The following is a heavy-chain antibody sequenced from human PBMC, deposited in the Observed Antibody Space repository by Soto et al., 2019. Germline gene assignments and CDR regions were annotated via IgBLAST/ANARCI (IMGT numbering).Heavy chain of an antibody. Sequence: QLQLQESGPGLVKPSETLSLTCTVSGGSISSSSYYWGWIRQPPGKGLEWIGSIYYSGNTYYNPSLKSRVTISEDTSKNQYSRKLGSVTSADTAVYYCARHVAGYSSGLDYWGQGTLVTVSS. D-gene: IGHD6-19*01. CDR2: IYYSGNT. V-gene: IGHV4-39*01. J-gene: IGHJ4*02. CDR3: ARHVAGYSSGLDY. CDR1: GGSISSSSYY.